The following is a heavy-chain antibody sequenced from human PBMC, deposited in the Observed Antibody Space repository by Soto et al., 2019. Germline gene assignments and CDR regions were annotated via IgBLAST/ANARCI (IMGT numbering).Heavy chain of an antibody. CDR2: IYSGGST. CDR1: GFTVSSNY. V-gene: IGHV3-53*01. Sequence: EVQLVESGGGLIQPGGSLRLSCAASGFTVSSNYMSWVRQAPGKGLEWVSVIYSGGSTYYADSVKDRFTISRDNSKNTLYLQMNSLRAEDTAVYYCARNRRDGYNDWFDPWGQGTLVTVSS. CDR3: ARNRRDGYNDWFDP. J-gene: IGHJ5*02. D-gene: IGHD5-12*01.